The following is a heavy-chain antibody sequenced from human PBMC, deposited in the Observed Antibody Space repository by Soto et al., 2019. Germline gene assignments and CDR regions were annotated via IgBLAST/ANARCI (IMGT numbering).Heavy chain of an antibody. CDR2: VYSTGST. Sequence: QVQLQESGPGLVKPSETLSLTCTVSGGSISTYYWSWIRQPAGKGLEWIGRVYSTGSTNYNPSLKSRVTMSADTSMNQFSLKLNSVSAADTAVYYCARDDYYDSNNWFEHWGQGTPVTVSS. CDR1: GGSISTYY. J-gene: IGHJ5*02. V-gene: IGHV4-4*07. D-gene: IGHD3-22*01. CDR3: ARDDYYDSNNWFEH.